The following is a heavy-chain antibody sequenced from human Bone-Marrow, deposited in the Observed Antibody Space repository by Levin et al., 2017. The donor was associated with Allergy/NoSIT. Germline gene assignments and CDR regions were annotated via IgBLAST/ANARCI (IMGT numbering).Heavy chain of an antibody. D-gene: IGHD2-21*02. J-gene: IGHJ4*02. CDR2: IRTKSYGGTT. Sequence: GGSLRLSCMTSGFSFGDYAMTWYRQAPAKGLEWVGFIRTKSYGGTTEYAASVKGRFTISRDDSKGIAYLQMNSLKTEDTAVYFCYREGSILGPFCGGDCFPYDYWGQGTLVTVSS. V-gene: IGHV3-49*03. CDR1: GFSFGDYA. CDR3: YREGSILGPFCGGDCFPYDY.